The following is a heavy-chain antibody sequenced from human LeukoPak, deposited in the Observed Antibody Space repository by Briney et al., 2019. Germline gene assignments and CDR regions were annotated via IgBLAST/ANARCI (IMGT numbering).Heavy chain of an antibody. CDR2: INPSSGAS. Sequence: ASVKVSCKASNYTFTNYGISWVRQAPGQGLEWMGIINPSSGASRYAQKFQGRVTMTRDMSTSTVYMELSSLRSEDTALYYCARGRTTVTSVFDYWGQGTLVTVSS. J-gene: IGHJ4*02. CDR1: NYTFTNYG. V-gene: IGHV1-46*01. D-gene: IGHD4-11*01. CDR3: ARGRTTVTSVFDY.